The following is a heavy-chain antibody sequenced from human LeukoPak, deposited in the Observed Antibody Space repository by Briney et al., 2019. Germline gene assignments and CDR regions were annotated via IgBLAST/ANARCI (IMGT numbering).Heavy chain of an antibody. CDR1: GFRFSTYA. CDR2: IYYSGST. Sequence: GSLRLSCAASGFRFSTYAMSWVRQAPGKGLEWIGSIYYSGSTYYSPSLKSRVTISVDTSKNQFSLKLNSVTAADTAVFYCARSNCSSTSCYYYYGMDVWGQGTTVTVSS. D-gene: IGHD2-2*01. J-gene: IGHJ6*02. V-gene: IGHV4-39*01. CDR3: ARSNCSSTSCYYYYGMDV.